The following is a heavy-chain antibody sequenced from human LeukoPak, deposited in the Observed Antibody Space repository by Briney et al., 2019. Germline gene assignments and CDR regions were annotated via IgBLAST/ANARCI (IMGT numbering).Heavy chain of an antibody. CDR1: GFTFSSYG. V-gene: IGHV3-7*01. D-gene: IGHD3-10*01. Sequence: PGRSLRLSCAASGFTFSSYGMHWVRQAPGKGLEWVANIKYHGSDEHYVDSVRGRFTISRDNAKNSLFLQMNSLRAEDTAVYYCARIGGSGTYWDYWGQGTLVTVSS. CDR3: ARIGGSGTYWDY. CDR2: IKYHGSDE. J-gene: IGHJ4*02.